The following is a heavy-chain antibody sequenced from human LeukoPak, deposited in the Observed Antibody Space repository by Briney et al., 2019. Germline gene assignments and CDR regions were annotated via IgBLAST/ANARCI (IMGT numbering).Heavy chain of an antibody. D-gene: IGHD3-10*01. CDR2: ISGTAENT. CDR1: GFIFSSYP. Sequence: PGGSLRLSCAAYGFIFSSYPMSWLRQAPGKGMEWVSAISGTAENTYYADSVKGRFSISRDNSRNTVHLQMNSLRPEDTAVYYCANHRGGFWGQGTLVTVSS. CDR3: ANHRGGF. J-gene: IGHJ4*02. V-gene: IGHV3-23*01.